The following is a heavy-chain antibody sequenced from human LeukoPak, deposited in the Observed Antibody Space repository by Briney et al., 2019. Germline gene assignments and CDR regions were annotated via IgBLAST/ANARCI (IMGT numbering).Heavy chain of an antibody. CDR1: GYTFTGYS. J-gene: IGHJ4*02. Sequence: ASVKVSCKASGYTFTGYSISWVRQAPGQGLEWMGWISAYNGNTNYAQKLQGRVTMTTDTSTSTAYMELRSLRSDDTAVYYCARDNIVVVVAATPTPFDYWGQGTLVTVSS. CDR2: ISAYNGNT. CDR3: ARDNIVVVVAATPTPFDY. V-gene: IGHV1-18*01. D-gene: IGHD2-15*01.